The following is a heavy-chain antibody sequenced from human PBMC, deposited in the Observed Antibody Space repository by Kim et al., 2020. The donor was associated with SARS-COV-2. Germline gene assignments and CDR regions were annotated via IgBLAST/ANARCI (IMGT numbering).Heavy chain of an antibody. CDR2: ISWNSGSI. CDR3: AKDNYDILGREYFQH. CDR1: GFTFDDYA. J-gene: IGHJ1*01. D-gene: IGHD3-9*01. V-gene: IGHV3-9*01. Sequence: GGSLRLSCAASGFTFDDYAMHWVRQAPGKGLEWVSGISWNSGSIGYADSVKGRFTISRDNAKNSLYLQMNSLRAEDTALYYCAKDNYDILGREYFQHWGQGTLVTVSS.